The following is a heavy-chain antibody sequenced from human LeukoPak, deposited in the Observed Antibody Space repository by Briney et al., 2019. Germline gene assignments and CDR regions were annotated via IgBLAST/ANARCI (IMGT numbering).Heavy chain of an antibody. CDR2: IHTGGTT. CDR1: GFDVSFNY. J-gene: IGHJ4*02. D-gene: IGHD3-10*01. V-gene: IGHV3-53*01. Sequence: GGSLRLSCAASGFDVSFNYVGWVRQAPGKGLEWVSVIHTGGTTHYADSVKGRFTISKDTSNNTVYLQMNNVRAEDTGNYYCARVWFGYFFQWGQEALVTVSS. CDR3: ARVWFGYFFQ.